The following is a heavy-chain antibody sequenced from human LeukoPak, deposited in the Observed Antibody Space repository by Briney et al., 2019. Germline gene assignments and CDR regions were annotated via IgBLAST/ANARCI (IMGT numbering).Heavy chain of an antibody. V-gene: IGHV3-30*02. CDR1: GFTFSSYG. CDR3: ARGLAYNYDTSAYFLDY. Sequence: HPGGSLRLSCAASGFTFSSYGMHWVRQAPGKGLEWVAFIRYDGSNKYYADSVKGRFTISRDNSKNTLYLQMNSLRTEDTAVYYCARGLAYNYDTSAYFLDYWGQGTLVTVSS. D-gene: IGHD3-22*01. J-gene: IGHJ4*02. CDR2: IRYDGSNK.